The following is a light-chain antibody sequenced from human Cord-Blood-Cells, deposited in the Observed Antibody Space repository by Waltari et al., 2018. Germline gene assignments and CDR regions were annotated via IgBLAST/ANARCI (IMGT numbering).Light chain of an antibody. CDR1: SSNIGNNY. V-gene: IGLV1-51*02. CDR2: EKN. J-gene: IGLJ1*01. CDR3: GTWDSSLSAYV. Sequence: QTVLTQPPSVSAAPGQKVTISCSGSSSNIGNNYVSWYQQLPGTAPKLLIYEKNKRPSGIPDRFSGSKSGTSATLGITGLQTGDEADYYCGTWDSSLSAYVFGTGTKVTVL.